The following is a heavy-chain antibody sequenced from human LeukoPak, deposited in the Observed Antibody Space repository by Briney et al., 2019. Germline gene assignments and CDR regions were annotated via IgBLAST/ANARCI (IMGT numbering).Heavy chain of an antibody. D-gene: IGHD5-18*01. Sequence: ASVKVSCKASGYTFTGYSIHWVRQAPGQGLEWMGWINPNSGGTNYAQKFQGRATMTRDTSISTAYMELSRLRSDDTAVYYCARGKVPSGIQVWLPSYWGQGTLVTVSS. CDR2: INPNSGGT. V-gene: IGHV1-2*02. CDR3: ARGKVPSGIQVWLPSY. J-gene: IGHJ4*02. CDR1: GYTFTGYS.